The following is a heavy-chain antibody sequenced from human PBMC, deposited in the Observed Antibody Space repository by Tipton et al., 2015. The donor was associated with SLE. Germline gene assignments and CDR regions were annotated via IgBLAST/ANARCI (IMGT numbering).Heavy chain of an antibody. Sequence: TLSLTCSVSGDSISRDTYYWAWGWIRQPPGKGLEWIGSFYYSGDRYYNPSLKRRVSISVDTSKNQFSLRLSSVTAADTAVYYCARPADYGDSRGGFDIWGQGTMVTVSS. J-gene: IGHJ3*02. D-gene: IGHD4-17*01. CDR2: FYYSGDR. CDR3: ARPADYGDSRGGFDI. V-gene: IGHV4-39*07. CDR1: GDSISRDTYY.